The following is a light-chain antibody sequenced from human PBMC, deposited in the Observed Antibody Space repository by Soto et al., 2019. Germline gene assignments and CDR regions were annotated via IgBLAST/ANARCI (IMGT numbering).Light chain of an antibody. CDR2: EAS. CDR1: QSISKW. J-gene: IGKJ2*03. CDR3: QHQSYR. V-gene: IGKV1-5*03. Sequence: DIQMTQSPSTLSASVGDRVTITCRATQSISKWLAWYQQKPGKDPKLLIYEASSLDSGVPSRFSGSGSGTEFSLTISSLQPDDFATYYCQHQSYRLGQGTRLEIK.